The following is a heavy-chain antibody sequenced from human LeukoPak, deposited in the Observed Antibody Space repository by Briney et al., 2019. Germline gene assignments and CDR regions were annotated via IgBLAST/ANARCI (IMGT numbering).Heavy chain of an antibody. CDR1: GFTFSSYG. CDR3: AKDYAIFGETVPDY. D-gene: IGHD3-3*01. CDR2: ISYDGSNK. J-gene: IGHJ4*02. Sequence: GRSLRLSCAASGFTFSSYGMHWVRQAPGQGLEWVAVISYDGSNKYYADSVKGRFTISRDNSKNTLYLQMNSLRAEDTAVYYCAKDYAIFGETVPDYWGQATLVTVSS. V-gene: IGHV3-30*18.